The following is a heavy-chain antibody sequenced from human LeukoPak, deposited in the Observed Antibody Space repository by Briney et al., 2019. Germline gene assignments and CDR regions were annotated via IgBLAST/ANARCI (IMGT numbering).Heavy chain of an antibody. J-gene: IGHJ4*02. Sequence: GGSLRLSCAASGFTFSNYAMHWVRQAPGKGLEWVAVISFDGSDKYYADSVRGRFTISRDNSKNTLYLQMNSLRAEDTAVYYCAKDWDQLLYYFDYWGQGTLVTVSS. D-gene: IGHD2-2*01. V-gene: IGHV3-30*18. CDR1: GFTFSNYA. CDR3: AKDWDQLLYYFDY. CDR2: ISFDGSDK.